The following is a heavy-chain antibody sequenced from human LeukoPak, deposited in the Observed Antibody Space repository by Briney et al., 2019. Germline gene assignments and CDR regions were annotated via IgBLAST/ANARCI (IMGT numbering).Heavy chain of an antibody. D-gene: IGHD3-3*01. CDR2: IYYSGST. V-gene: IGHV4-59*01. CDR1: GGSIGSYY. Sequence: SETLSLTCTVSGGSIGSYYWSWIRQPPGKGLEWIGYIYYSGSTNYNPSLKSRVTISVDTSKNQFSLKLSSVTAADTAVYYCARALYYDFWSGYNNWFDPWGQGTLVTVSS. J-gene: IGHJ5*02. CDR3: ARALYYDFWSGYNNWFDP.